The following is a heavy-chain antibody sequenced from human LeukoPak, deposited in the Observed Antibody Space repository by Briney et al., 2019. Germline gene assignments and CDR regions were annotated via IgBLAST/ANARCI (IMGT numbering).Heavy chain of an antibody. CDR1: GFTFSSYS. V-gene: IGHV3-21*01. CDR2: ISSSSSYI. Sequence: SGGSLRLSCAASGFTFSSYSMNWVRQAPGKGLEWVSSISSSSSYIYYADSVKGQFTISRDNAKNSLYLQMNSLRAKDTAVYYCVRDYYDSSGYYRGSHWGQGTLVTVSS. D-gene: IGHD3-22*01. CDR3: VRDYYDSSGYYRGSH. J-gene: IGHJ4*02.